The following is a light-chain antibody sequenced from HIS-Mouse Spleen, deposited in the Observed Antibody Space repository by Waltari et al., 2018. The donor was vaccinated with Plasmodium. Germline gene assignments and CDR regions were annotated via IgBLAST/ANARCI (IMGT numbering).Light chain of an antibody. CDR1: ALPQKY. J-gene: IGLJ3*02. CDR2: ETS. Sequence: SYELTQPPSVSVSPGQEAGTTCPGEALPQKYAYWYQQKSGQAPVLVIYETSKRPSGIPERFSGSSSGTMATLTISGAQVEDEADYYCYSTDSSGNHRVFGGGTKLTVL. CDR3: YSTDSSGNHRV. V-gene: IGLV3-10*01.